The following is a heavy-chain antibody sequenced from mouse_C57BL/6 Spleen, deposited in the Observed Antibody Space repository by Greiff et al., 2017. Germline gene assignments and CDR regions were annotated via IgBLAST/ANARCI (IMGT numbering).Heavy chain of an antibody. CDR3: ARARGRGYFDY. CDR2: IDPSDSYT. CDR1: GYTFTSYW. V-gene: IGHV1-69*01. D-gene: IGHD1-1*01. Sequence: QVQLQQPGAELVMPGASVKLSCKASGYTFTSYWMHWVKQRPGQGLEWIGEIDPSDSYTNYTQKFKGKSTLTVDKSSSTAYMQRSSLTSEDSAVYYCARARGRGYFDYWGQGTTLTVSS. J-gene: IGHJ2*01.